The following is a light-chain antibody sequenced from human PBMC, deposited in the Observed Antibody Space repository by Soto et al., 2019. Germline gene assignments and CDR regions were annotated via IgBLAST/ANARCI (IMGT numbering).Light chain of an antibody. Sequence: QSALTQPASVSGSPGQSITICCTGTSSDVGSYNYVSWYQQHPGKAPKLMIYDVSNRPSGVSNRFSGSKSGNTASLTISGLQAEDEADYYCSSYTSSSLVVFGGGTKLTVL. J-gene: IGLJ2*01. CDR1: SSDVGSYNY. CDR2: DVS. V-gene: IGLV2-14*01. CDR3: SSYTSSSLVV.